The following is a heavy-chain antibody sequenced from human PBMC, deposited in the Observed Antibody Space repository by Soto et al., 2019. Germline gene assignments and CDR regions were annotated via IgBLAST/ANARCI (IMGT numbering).Heavy chain of an antibody. CDR2: IYYTGST. CDR3: ARNGLGDYSSHVSDY. CDR1: GGSISSGGYY. J-gene: IGHJ4*02. D-gene: IGHD3-16*01. V-gene: IGHV4-31*03. Sequence: SETLSLTCTVSGGSISSGGYYWSWIRQHPGKGLEWIGYIYYTGSTYYNPSLRSRVTISVDTSNNQFSLKLNSVTAADTAVYFCARNGLGDYSSHVSDYWGPGTLVTV.